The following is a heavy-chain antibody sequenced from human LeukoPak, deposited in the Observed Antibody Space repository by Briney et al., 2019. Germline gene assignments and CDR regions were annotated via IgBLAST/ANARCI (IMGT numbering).Heavy chain of an antibody. J-gene: IGHJ4*02. CDR1: GYTFTSYD. CDR3: VRNLMQFTGLAY. V-gene: IGHV1-8*01. CDR2: MNPNSGNT. Sequence: ASVKVSCKASGYTFTSYDINWVRQATGQGLEWMGWMNPNSGNTGYAQKFQGRVTMTRDLSMSTVYVKLSSLTSEDTAVYYCVRNLMQFTGLAYWGQGTLVTVSS. D-gene: IGHD2-8*02.